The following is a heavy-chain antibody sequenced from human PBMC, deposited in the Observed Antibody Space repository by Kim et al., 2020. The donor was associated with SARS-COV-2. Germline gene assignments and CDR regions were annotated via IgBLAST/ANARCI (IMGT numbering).Heavy chain of an antibody. CDR3: ARDRDLAVAGTDYFDY. Sequence: VKGRFTISRDNAKNSLYLQMNSLRAEDTAVYYCARDRDLAVAGTDYFDYWGQGTLVTVSS. V-gene: IGHV3-11*05. D-gene: IGHD6-19*01. J-gene: IGHJ4*02.